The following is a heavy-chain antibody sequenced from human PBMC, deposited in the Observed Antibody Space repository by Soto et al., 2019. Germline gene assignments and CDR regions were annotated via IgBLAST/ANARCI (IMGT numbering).Heavy chain of an antibody. CDR1: GGTFSSYA. Sequence: SVKVSCKASGGTFSSYAISWVRQAPGQGLEWMGGIIPIFGTANYAQKFQGRVTMTTDTLTSTAYMELRSLRSDDTAVYYCARDTPPTDYWGQGTLVTVSS. CDR3: ARDTPPTDY. J-gene: IGHJ4*02. CDR2: IIPIFGTA. V-gene: IGHV1-69*05.